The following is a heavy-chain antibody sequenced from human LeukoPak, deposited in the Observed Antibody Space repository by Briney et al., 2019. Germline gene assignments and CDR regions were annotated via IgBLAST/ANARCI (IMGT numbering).Heavy chain of an antibody. J-gene: IGHJ4*02. Sequence: GASVKVSCKASGGTFSSYAISWVRQAPGQGLEWMGGIIPIFGTANYAQKFQGRVTITADESTSTAYMELRSLRSDDTAVCYCAATSGIAAAGPDYWGQGTLVTVSS. D-gene: IGHD6-13*01. CDR1: GGTFSSYA. CDR3: AATSGIAAAGPDY. CDR2: IIPIFGTA. V-gene: IGHV1-69*13.